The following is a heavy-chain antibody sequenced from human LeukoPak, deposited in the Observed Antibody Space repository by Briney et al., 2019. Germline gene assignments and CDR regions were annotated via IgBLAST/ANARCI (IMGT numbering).Heavy chain of an antibody. CDR3: VRSSGRPDY. J-gene: IGHJ4*02. Sequence: QSGGSLRLSCAASGFTLSSCWMHWVRQAPGKGLAWVSRSERDGSTAIYADSVKGRFTISRDNAKNTLYLQMNSLRAEDTAVYYCVRSSGRPDYWGQGTLVTVSS. D-gene: IGHD3-22*01. CDR2: SERDGSTA. CDR1: GFTLSSCW. V-gene: IGHV3-74*01.